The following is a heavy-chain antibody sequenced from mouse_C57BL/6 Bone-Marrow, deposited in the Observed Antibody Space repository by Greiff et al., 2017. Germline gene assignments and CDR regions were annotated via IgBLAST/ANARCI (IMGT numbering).Heavy chain of an antibody. Sequence: EVQGVESGEGLVKPGGSLKLSCAASGFTFSSYAMSWVRQTPEKRLEWVAYISSGGDYIYYADTVKGRFTISRDNARTTLYLQMSSLKSEDTAMYYCTRGLRQAWFAYWGQGTMVTVSA. CDR2: ISSGGDYI. J-gene: IGHJ3*01. V-gene: IGHV5-9-1*02. CDR3: TRGLRQAWFAY. D-gene: IGHD6-1*01. CDR1: GFTFSSYA.